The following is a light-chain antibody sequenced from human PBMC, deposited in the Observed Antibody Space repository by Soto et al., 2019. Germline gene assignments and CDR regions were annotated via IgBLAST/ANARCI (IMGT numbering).Light chain of an antibody. CDR3: AAWDHRLNGPV. Sequence: QSVLTQPPSASGTPGQRVTISWSGSSSNIGSNAVNWYQQLPGTAPKLLIYSNNQRPSGVPDRFSGSKSGTSASLAIGGRQAEDEADYSCAAWDHRLNGPVFGGGTKLTVL. CDR1: SSNIGSNA. J-gene: IGLJ2*01. CDR2: SNN. V-gene: IGLV1-44*01.